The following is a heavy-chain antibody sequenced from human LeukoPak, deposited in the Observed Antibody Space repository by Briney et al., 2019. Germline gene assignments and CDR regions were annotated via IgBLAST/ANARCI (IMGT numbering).Heavy chain of an antibody. CDR3: ARSTVHHDFWSGYYFSDLGRFDY. Sequence: ASVKVSCKASGYTFTSYYMHWVRQAPGQGLEWMGLINPSGSSTSYAQKFQGRLSLTRDMSTSTDYMELSSLRSEDTAVYYCARSTVHHDFWSGYYFSDLGRFDYWGQGTLVTVSS. D-gene: IGHD3-3*01. J-gene: IGHJ4*02. CDR2: INPSGSST. CDR1: GYTFTSYY. V-gene: IGHV1-46*01.